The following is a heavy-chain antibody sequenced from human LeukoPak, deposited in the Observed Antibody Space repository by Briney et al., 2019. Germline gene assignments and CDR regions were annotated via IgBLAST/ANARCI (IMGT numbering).Heavy chain of an antibody. V-gene: IGHV4-59*01. D-gene: IGHD6-6*01. CDR3: ARESEYSSSIDTHWFDP. CDR2: IYCSGST. CDR1: GGSISSYY. Sequence: SETLSLTCTVSGGSISSYYWSWIRQPPGKGLEWIGYIYCSGSTNYNPSLKSRVTISVDTSKNQFSLKLSSVTAADTAVYYCARESEYSSSIDTHWFDPWGQGTLVTVSS. J-gene: IGHJ5*02.